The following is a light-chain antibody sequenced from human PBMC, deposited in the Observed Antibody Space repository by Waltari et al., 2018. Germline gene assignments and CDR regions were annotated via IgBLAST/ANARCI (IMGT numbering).Light chain of an antibody. Sequence: DIQMTQSPSSLSASVGDRLSITCQASQDISKYLNWYQQKPGQAPKVLIYDASNLKTGVPSRFSGSGSETDFTLSISNLQPEDIATYYCQEHDNVPLAFGGGTKVEIK. V-gene: IGKV1-33*01. CDR1: QDISKY. J-gene: IGKJ4*01. CDR3: QEHDNVPLA. CDR2: DAS.